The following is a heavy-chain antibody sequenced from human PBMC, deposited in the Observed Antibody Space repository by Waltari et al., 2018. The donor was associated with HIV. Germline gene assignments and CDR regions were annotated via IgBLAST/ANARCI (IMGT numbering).Heavy chain of an antibody. CDR1: GFPFSNYW. J-gene: IGHJ4*02. CDR3: AKLGAAFDF. D-gene: IGHD3-16*01. Sequence: EVQLVESGGGLVQPGWSLRLSCSASGFPFSNYWMSWGRQAPGKGLEWVANIRQGGSETYYVDSVKGRFTISRDDAKNSLYLQLNSLRVEDTAVYYCAKLGAAFDFWGQGTLVTVSS. CDR2: IRQGGSET. V-gene: IGHV3-7*01.